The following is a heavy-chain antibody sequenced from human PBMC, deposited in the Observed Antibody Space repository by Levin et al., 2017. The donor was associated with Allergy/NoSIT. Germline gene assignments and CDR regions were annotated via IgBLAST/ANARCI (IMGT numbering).Heavy chain of an antibody. D-gene: IGHD6-6*01. V-gene: IGHV1-24*01. J-gene: IGHJ3*02. CDR1: GYTLTELS. Sequence: ASVKVSCKVSGYTLTELSMHWVRQAPGKGLEWMGGFDPEDGETIYAQKFQGRVTMTEDTSTDTAYMELSSLRSEDTAVYYCATGPFRIAAQGEGAFDIWGQGTMVTVSS. CDR3: ATGPFRIAAQGEGAFDI. CDR2: FDPEDGET.